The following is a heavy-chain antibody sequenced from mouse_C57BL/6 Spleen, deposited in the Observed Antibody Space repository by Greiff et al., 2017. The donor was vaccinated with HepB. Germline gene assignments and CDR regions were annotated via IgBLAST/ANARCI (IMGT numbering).Heavy chain of an antibody. Sequence: VQLQQPGAELVKPGASVKMSCKASGYTFTSYWITWVKQRPGQGLEWIGDIYPGSGSTNYNEKFKSKATLTVDTSSSTAYMQLSSLTSEDSAVYYCARGIYYYGSSYLFDYWGQGTTLTVSS. CDR3: ARGIYYYGSSYLFDY. CDR1: GYTFTSYW. V-gene: IGHV1-55*01. D-gene: IGHD1-1*01. CDR2: IYPGSGST. J-gene: IGHJ2*01.